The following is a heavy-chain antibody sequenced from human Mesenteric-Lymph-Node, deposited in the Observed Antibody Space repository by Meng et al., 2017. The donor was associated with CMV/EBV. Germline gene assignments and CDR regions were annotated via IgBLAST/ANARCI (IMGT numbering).Heavy chain of an antibody. D-gene: IGHD3-10*01. CDR1: SISRRNW. Sequence: SISRRNWWSWVRQTPGKGLEWIAENYHRGITNYKPSLKSRVTISVDISKNQFSLRLTSVTAADTAVYYCARDGRGYFGAGSFSWFDSWGQGTLVTVSS. J-gene: IGHJ5*01. CDR3: ARDGRGYFGAGSFSWFDS. CDR2: NYHRGIT. V-gene: IGHV4-4*02.